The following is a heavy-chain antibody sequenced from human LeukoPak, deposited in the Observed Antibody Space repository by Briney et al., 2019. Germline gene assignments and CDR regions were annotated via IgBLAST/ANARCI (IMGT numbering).Heavy chain of an antibody. J-gene: IGHJ4*02. D-gene: IGHD3-10*01. CDR1: GYSFTTYW. Sequence: PGESLKISCKGSGYSFTTYWIGWVRQMPGKGLEWMGIIYPGDSDTKYSPSFQGQVTISADKSISTAFLHWTSLKASDTAMYYCARFLNYHGSGNFDYWGREPWSPSPQ. V-gene: IGHV5-51*01. CDR3: ARFLNYHGSGNFDY. CDR2: IYPGDSDT.